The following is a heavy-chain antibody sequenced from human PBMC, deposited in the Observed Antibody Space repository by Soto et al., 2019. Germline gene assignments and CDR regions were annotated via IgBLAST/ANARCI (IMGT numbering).Heavy chain of an antibody. V-gene: IGHV4-34*01. CDR3: ARGQKGYSSSWYVD. D-gene: IGHD6-13*01. CDR1: GGSFSGYY. Sequence: QVQLQQWGAGLLKPSETLSLTCAVYGGSFSGYYWSWIRQPPGKGLELNGEINHVGGTNYNPSLKSRLNISVDTSKNQFSLTVTSVTAADTAVYYCARGQKGYSSSWYVDWGQGTPVTVSS. J-gene: IGHJ4*02. CDR2: INHVGGT.